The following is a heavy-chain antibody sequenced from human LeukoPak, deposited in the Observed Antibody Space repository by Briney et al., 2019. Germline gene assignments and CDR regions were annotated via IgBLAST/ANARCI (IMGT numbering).Heavy chain of an antibody. CDR3: ARHVSTSESENFDY. V-gene: IGHV4-4*09. J-gene: IGHJ4*02. CDR2: IYTSGST. D-gene: IGHD3-10*02. Sequence: NPSETLSLTCTVSGVSISSYYWSWIRQPPGRGLEWIGYIYTSGSTNHNTSLKSRVTISVDTSKNQFSLKLSSVTAADTAVYYCARHVSTSESENFDYWGQGTLVTVSS. CDR1: GVSISSYY.